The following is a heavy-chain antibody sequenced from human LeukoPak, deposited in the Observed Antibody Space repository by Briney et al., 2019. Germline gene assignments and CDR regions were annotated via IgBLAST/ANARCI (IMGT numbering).Heavy chain of an antibody. D-gene: IGHD2-2*01. CDR3: ARSLGYCSSTSRSPWYYYYGMDV. CDR2: ISSSGRSI. Sequence: GGSLRLSCAASGFTFSSYEMNWVRQAPGKGLEWVSYISSSGRSIYYADSMKGRFIISRDNAKNSLYLQMNSLRAEDTAVYYCARSLGYCSSTSRSPWYYYYGMDVWGQGTTVTVSS. CDR1: GFTFSSYE. V-gene: IGHV3-48*03. J-gene: IGHJ6*02.